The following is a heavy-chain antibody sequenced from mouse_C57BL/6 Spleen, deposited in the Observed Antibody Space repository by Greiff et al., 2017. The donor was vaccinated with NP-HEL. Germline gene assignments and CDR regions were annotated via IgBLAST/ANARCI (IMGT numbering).Heavy chain of an antibody. J-gene: IGHJ4*01. CDR3: ARRYYGSSYNYYAMDY. CDR2: INPNNGGT. V-gene: IGHV1-22*01. D-gene: IGHD1-1*01. CDR1: GYTFTDYN. Sequence: VQLKESGPELVKPGASVKMSCKASGYTFTDYNMHWVKQSHGKSLEWIGYINPNNGGTSYNQKFKGKATLTVNKSSSTAYMELRSLTSEDSAVYYCARRYYGSSYNYYAMDYWGQGTSVTVSS.